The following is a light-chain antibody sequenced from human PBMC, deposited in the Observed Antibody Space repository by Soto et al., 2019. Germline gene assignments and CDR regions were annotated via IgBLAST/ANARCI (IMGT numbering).Light chain of an antibody. J-gene: IGKJ1*01. Sequence: DIQMTQSPSTLSASVGDRVTITCRASQDINRWLAWYQQKPGKAPKILIYNADTLESGVPSRFSGSGYGTEFILTISRLQPDDFANYYCQQFSIYWAFGQGTKV. CDR1: QDINRW. CDR2: NAD. CDR3: QQFSIYWA. V-gene: IGKV1-5*01.